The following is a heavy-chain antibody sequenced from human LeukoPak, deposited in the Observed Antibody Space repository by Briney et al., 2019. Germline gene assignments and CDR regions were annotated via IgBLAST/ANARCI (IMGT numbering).Heavy chain of an antibody. CDR1: GGSFSGYY. J-gene: IGHJ4*02. V-gene: IGHV4-34*01. CDR3: ARQSGYGDYALRYFDY. Sequence: SETLSLTCAVYGGSFSGYYWSWIRQPPGKGLEWIGEINHSGSTYYNPSLKSRVTISVDTSKNQFSLKLSSVTAADTAVYYCARQSGYGDYALRYFDYWGQGTLVTVSS. CDR2: INHSGST. D-gene: IGHD4-17*01.